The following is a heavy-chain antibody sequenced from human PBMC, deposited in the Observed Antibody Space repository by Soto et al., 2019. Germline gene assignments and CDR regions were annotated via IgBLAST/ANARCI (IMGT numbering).Heavy chain of an antibody. D-gene: IGHD3-3*01. Sequence: SVKVSCKASGGTFSSYAISWVRQAPGQGLEWMGGIIPIFGTANYAQKFQGRVTITADESTSTAYMELSSLRSEDTAVYYCARVVKGITIFGVVIPTYYYYCMDVWG. V-gene: IGHV1-69*13. CDR3: ARVVKGITIFGVVIPTYYYYCMDV. CDR1: GGTFSSYA. J-gene: IGHJ6*02. CDR2: IIPIFGTA.